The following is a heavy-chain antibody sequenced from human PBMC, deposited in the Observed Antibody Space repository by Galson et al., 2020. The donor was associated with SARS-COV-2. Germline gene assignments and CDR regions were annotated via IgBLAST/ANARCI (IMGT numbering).Heavy chain of an antibody. V-gene: IGHV3-23*01. D-gene: IGHD4-17*01. CDR2: ISGGGTSA. J-gene: IGHJ3*02. CDR3: ARDACMTNVRCDAFDI. Sequence: QAGGSMRLSCAASGFIFDSYAMSWVRQAPGKGLEWVPAISGGGTSAYYADSVKGRFTISRDNAKNSLYLQMNSLRAEDTAVYYCARDACMTNVRCDAFDIWGQGTMVTVSS. CDR1: GFIFDSYA.